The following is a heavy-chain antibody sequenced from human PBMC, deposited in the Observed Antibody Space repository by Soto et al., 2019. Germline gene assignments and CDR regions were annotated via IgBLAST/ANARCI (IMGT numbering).Heavy chain of an antibody. CDR1: GYTFTSYD. Sequence: GASVKVSCKASGYTFTSYDINWVRQATGQGLEWMGWMNPNSGNTGYAQKFQGRVTMTRNTSISTAYMELSSLRSEDTAVYYCARGRAAAGIYHYYYYYGMDVWGQGTTVTVSS. V-gene: IGHV1-8*01. J-gene: IGHJ6*02. D-gene: IGHD6-13*01. CDR3: ARGRAAAGIYHYYYYYGMDV. CDR2: MNPNSGNT.